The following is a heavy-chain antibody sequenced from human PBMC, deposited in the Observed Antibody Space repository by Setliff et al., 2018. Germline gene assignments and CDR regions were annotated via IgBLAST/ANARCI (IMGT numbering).Heavy chain of an antibody. J-gene: IGHJ6*03. D-gene: IGHD3-3*02. CDR2: INWNGVSI. CDR3: ARVPRIIIMVGVISHYYYMDV. Sequence: GGSLRLSCAVSGFSFHDYGMGWVRQAPGKGLEWVSSINWNGVSIGYADSVKGRFTISRDNAKNSLYLQMNSLRAEDTALYYCARVPRIIIMVGVISHYYYMDVWGKGTTVTVSS. V-gene: IGHV3-20*04. CDR1: GFSFHDYG.